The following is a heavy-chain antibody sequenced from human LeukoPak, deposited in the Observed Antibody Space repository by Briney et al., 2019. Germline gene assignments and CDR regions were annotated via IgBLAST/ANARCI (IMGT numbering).Heavy chain of an antibody. CDR3: ARDSRVAVAGTSWFDP. CDR2: ISYDGSNK. V-gene: IGHV3-30*04. J-gene: IGHJ5*02. Sequence: GGSLRLSCAASGFTFSSYAMHWVRQAPGKGLEWVAVISYDGSNKYYADSVKGRFTISRDNSKNTLYLQMNSLRAEDTAVYYCARDSRVAVAGTSWFDPWGQGTLVTVFS. CDR1: GFTFSSYA. D-gene: IGHD6-19*01.